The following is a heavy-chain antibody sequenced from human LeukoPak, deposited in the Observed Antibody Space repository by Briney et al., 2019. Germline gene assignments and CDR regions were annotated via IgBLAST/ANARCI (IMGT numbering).Heavy chain of an antibody. D-gene: IGHD4-17*01. CDR2: INHSGST. CDR1: GFTFSSYW. CDR3: ARTHTVTTSCLDY. J-gene: IGHJ4*02. Sequence: GSLRLSCAASGFTFSSYWMNWVRQAPGKGLEWVGEINHSGSTNYNPSLKSRVTISLDTSKNQFSLKLSSVTAADTAVYYCARTHTVTTSCLDYWGQGTLVTVSS. V-gene: IGHV4-34*01.